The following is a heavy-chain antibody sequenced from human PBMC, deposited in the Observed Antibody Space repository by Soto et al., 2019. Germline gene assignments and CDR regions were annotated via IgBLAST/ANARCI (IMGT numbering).Heavy chain of an antibody. Sequence: SETLSLTCTVSGGSISSSSYYWGWIRQPPGKGLEWIGSIYYSGSTYYNPSLKSRVTISVDTSKNQFSLKLSSVTAADTAVYYCARHGSSWPADYWGQGTLVTVSS. J-gene: IGHJ4*02. V-gene: IGHV4-39*01. CDR3: ARHGSSWPADY. D-gene: IGHD6-13*01. CDR2: IYYSGST. CDR1: GGSISSSSYY.